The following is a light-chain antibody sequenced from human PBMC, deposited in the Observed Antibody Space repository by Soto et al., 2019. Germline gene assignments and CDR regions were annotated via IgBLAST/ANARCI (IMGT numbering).Light chain of an antibody. V-gene: IGKV1-39*01. CDR2: AAS. Sequence: IQMTQSPSSLSASVGDGITITSRASQSISSYLNWYQQKPGKAPKLLIYAASSLQSGDPSRFSGSGSGTDCTLTISSLQPEDFATYYCQQSYSTPLTFGGGTKVEIK. CDR1: QSISSY. CDR3: QQSYSTPLT. J-gene: IGKJ4*01.